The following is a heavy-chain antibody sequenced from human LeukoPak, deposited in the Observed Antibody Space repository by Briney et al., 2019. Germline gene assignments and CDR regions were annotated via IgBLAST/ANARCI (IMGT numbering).Heavy chain of an antibody. J-gene: IGHJ4*02. CDR2: IDGSGDNT. V-gene: IGHV3-23*01. CDR1: GFTFSNFA. Sequence: GGSLSLSCAASGFTFSNFAMTWVRQTPGKGLEWVSTIDGSGDNTYFADSVKGRFTISRDNSKSTLYLQMTSLRAEDTAIYYCAKDYGDLPIDYWGQGTLVTVSS. D-gene: IGHD4-17*01. CDR3: AKDYGDLPIDY.